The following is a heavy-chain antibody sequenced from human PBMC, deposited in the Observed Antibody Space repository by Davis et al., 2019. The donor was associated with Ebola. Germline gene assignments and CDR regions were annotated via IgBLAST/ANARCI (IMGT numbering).Heavy chain of an antibody. CDR1: GFTVSSNY. CDR3: ARGRITMVRGVIDYYGMDV. D-gene: IGHD3-10*01. V-gene: IGHV3-66*02. Sequence: GESLKISCAASGFTVSSNYMSWVRQAPGKGLEWVSVIYSGGSTYYADSVKGRFTISRDNSKNTLYLQMNSLRAEDTAAYYCARGRITMVRGVIDYYGMDVWGQGTTVTVSS. J-gene: IGHJ6*02. CDR2: IYSGGST.